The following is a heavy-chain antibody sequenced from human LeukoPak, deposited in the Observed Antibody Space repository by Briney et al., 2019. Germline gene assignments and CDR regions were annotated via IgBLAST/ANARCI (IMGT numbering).Heavy chain of an antibody. J-gene: IGHJ5*02. V-gene: IGHV4-59*01. CDR3: ARDLGSGYGSGSYPNWFDP. CDR2: IYYSGST. D-gene: IGHD3-10*01. CDR1: GGSISSYS. Sequence: PSETLSLTCTVSGGSISSYSWSWIRQPPGKALEWIGYIYYSGSTNYNPSLKSRVTISVDTSKNQFSLKLSSVTAADTAVYYCARDLGSGYGSGSYPNWFDPWGQGTLVTVSS.